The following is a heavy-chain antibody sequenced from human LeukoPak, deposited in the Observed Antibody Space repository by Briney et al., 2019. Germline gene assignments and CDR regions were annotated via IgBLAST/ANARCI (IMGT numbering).Heavy chain of an antibody. CDR2: ISSSSSTI. CDR1: GFTFSSYS. J-gene: IGHJ6*03. V-gene: IGHV3-48*04. Sequence: GGSLRLSCAASGFTFSSYSMNWVRQAPGKGLEWVSYISSSSSTIYYADSVKGRFTISRDNAKNSLYLQMNSLRAGDTAVYYCARTKTTVTTSLYYYYYYMDVWGKGTTVTVSS. D-gene: IGHD4-11*01. CDR3: ARTKTTVTTSLYYYYYYMDV.